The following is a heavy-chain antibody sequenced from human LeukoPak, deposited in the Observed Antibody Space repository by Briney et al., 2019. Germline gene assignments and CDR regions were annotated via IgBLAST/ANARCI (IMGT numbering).Heavy chain of an antibody. J-gene: IGHJ4*02. CDR2: IYYSGST. CDR1: GGSISSSSYY. D-gene: IGHD3-22*01. V-gene: IGHV4-39*01. CDR3: ARGSGYLFDY. Sequence: SETLSLTCTVSGGSISSSSYYWGWIRQPPGKGLEWIGSIYYSGSTYYNPSLKSRVTISVDTSKNQLSLKLSSVTAADTAVYYCARGSGYLFDYWGQGTLVTVSS.